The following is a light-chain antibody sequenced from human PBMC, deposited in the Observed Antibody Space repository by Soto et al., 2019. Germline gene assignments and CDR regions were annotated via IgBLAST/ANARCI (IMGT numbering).Light chain of an antibody. Sequence: EIVLTQSPATLSLSPGERATLSCRASQSLSSSSVAWYQQKPGQAPRLLISGASSRAADIPDRFSGSGSRTDFTLTINRLEPEDFAVYHCQQYDSSPRTFGQGTKVDIK. CDR2: GAS. V-gene: IGKV3-20*01. CDR1: QSLSSSS. CDR3: QQYDSSPRT. J-gene: IGKJ1*01.